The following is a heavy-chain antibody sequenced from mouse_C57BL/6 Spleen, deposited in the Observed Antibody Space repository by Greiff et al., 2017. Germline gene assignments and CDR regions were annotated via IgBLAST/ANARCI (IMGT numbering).Heavy chain of an antibody. D-gene: IGHD2-4*01. V-gene: IGHV1-85*01. J-gene: IGHJ2*01. CDR2: IYPRDGST. CDR1: GYTFTSYD. CDR3: ARRGYDYDLDY. Sequence: VQLQQSGPELVKPGASVKLSCKASGYTFTSYDINWVKQRPGQGLEWIGWIYPRDGSTKYTEKFKGKATLTVDTSSSTAYMERHSLTSEDSAVYFCARRGYDYDLDYWGQGTTLTVSS.